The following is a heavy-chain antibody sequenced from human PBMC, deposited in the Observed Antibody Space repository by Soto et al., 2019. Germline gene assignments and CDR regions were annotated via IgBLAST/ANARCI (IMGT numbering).Heavy chain of an antibody. Sequence: GGSLRLSCAASGFTFSSYAMHWVHQAPGKGLEWVAVISYDGSNKYYADSVKGRFTISRDNSKNTLYLQMNSLRAEDTAVYYCARGPLLDYDILTGYYNYFDYWGQGTLVTVSS. CDR1: GFTFSSYA. V-gene: IGHV3-30*04. CDR3: ARGPLLDYDILTGYYNYFDY. D-gene: IGHD3-9*01. CDR2: ISYDGSNK. J-gene: IGHJ4*02.